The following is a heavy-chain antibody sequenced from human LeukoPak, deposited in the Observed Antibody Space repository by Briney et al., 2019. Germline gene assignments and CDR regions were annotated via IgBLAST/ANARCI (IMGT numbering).Heavy chain of an antibody. D-gene: IGHD4-17*01. J-gene: IGHJ4*02. CDR1: GFTFSSYW. CDR3: ARVGRVTTPRYSDY. Sequence: GGSLRLPCAASGFTFSSYWMSWVRQAPGKGLEWVANIEEHGSQKYYVDSVKGRFTTSRDNAKNSVYLQMNSLRAEDTAVYYCARVGRVTTPRYSDYWGQGTLVTVSS. V-gene: IGHV3-7*01. CDR2: IEEHGSQK.